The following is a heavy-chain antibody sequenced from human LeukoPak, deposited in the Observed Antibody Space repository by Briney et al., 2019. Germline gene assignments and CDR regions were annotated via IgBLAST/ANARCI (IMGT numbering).Heavy chain of an antibody. D-gene: IGHD1-26*01. Sequence: ASVNVSCKVSGYTLTELSMHWVRQAPGKGLEWMGGFDPEDGETIYAQKFQGRVTMTEDTSTDTAYMELSSLRPEDTAVYYCATDGGSQRYYYYGMDVWGQGTTVTVSS. V-gene: IGHV1-24*01. J-gene: IGHJ6*02. CDR2: FDPEDGET. CDR3: ATDGGSQRYYYYGMDV. CDR1: GYTLTELS.